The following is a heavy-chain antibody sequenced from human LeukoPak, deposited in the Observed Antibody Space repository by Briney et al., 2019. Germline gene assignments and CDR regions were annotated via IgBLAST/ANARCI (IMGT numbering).Heavy chain of an antibody. V-gene: IGHV4-39*01. CDR2: IYYSGST. J-gene: IGHJ4*02. CDR1: GGSISSSSYY. Sequence: PLETLSLTCTVSGGSISSSSYYWGWIRQPPGKGLEWIGSIYYSGSTYYNPSLKSRVTISVDTSKNQFSLKLSSVTAADTAVYYCARQGDTAMVEVCSYWGQGTLFTVSS. D-gene: IGHD5-18*01. CDR3: ARQGDTAMVEVCSY.